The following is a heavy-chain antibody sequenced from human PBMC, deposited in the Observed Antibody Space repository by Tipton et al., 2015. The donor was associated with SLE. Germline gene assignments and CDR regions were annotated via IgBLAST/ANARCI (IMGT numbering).Heavy chain of an antibody. Sequence: TLSLTCTVSGGSITNDNHYWSWIRQPAGKGLEWIGRIYASGSTNYNPSLKSRLTISVDTSKNQFSLNLSSVTAADTAVYYCARDLEGYSSTWFTWGQGTLVTVSS. CDR1: GGSITNDNHY. D-gene: IGHD6-13*01. J-gene: IGHJ5*02. CDR2: IYASGST. CDR3: ARDLEGYSSTWFT. V-gene: IGHV4-61*02.